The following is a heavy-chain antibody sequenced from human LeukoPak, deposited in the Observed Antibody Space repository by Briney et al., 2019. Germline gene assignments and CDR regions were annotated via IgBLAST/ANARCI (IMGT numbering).Heavy chain of an antibody. Sequence: PGGSLRLSCAASGLTFSNYWMHWVRQAPGKGLVWVSRIYTDGGSTTYADSVKGRFTISRDNAKNTLYLQMNSLRAEDTAVYYCVFGYYYDSGSQYNWFDTWGQGTLVTVSS. J-gene: IGHJ5*02. CDR1: GLTFSNYW. CDR2: IYTDGGST. D-gene: IGHD3-10*01. CDR3: VFGYYYDSGSQYNWFDT. V-gene: IGHV3-74*01.